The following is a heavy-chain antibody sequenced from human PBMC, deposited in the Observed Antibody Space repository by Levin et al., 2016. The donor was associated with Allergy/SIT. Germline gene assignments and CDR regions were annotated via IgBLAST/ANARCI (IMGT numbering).Heavy chain of an antibody. Sequence: SETLSLTCTVSGGSISSGGYYWSWIRQHPGKGLEWIGYIYYSGSTYYNPSLKSRVTISVDTSKNQFSLKLSSVTAADTAVYYCARRATCGGDCYFFDYWGQGTLVTVSS. CDR1: GGSISSGGYY. CDR2: IYYSGST. J-gene: IGHJ4*02. CDR3: ARRATCGGDCYFFDY. D-gene: IGHD2-21*01. V-gene: IGHV4-31*03.